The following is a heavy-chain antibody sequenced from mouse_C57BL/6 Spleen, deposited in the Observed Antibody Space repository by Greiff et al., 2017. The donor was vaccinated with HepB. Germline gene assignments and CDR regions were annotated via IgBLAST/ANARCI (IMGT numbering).Heavy chain of an antibody. V-gene: IGHV1-26*01. J-gene: IGHJ2*01. CDR2: INPNNGGT. CDR1: GYTFTDYY. Sequence: VQLQQSGPELVKPGASVKISCKASGYTFTDYYMNWVKQSHGKSLEWIGDINPNNGGTSYNQKFKGKATLTVDKSSSTAYMVLRSLTSEDSAVYYCARSRDGYYGRYFDYWGQGTTLTGSS. D-gene: IGHD2-3*01. CDR3: ARSRDGYYGRYFDY.